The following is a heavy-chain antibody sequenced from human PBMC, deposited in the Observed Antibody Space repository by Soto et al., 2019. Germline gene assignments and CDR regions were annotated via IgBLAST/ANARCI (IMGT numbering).Heavy chain of an antibody. V-gene: IGHV3-23*01. Sequence: PGGSLRLSCAASGFTFSSYAMSWVRQAPGRGLEWVSAISGSGGSTYYADSVKGRFTISRDNSKNTLYLQMNSLRAEDTAVYYCASRYHCISTSCYYYYYGMDVWGQGTTVTVSS. CDR1: GFTFSSYA. J-gene: IGHJ6*02. D-gene: IGHD2-2*01. CDR3: ASRYHCISTSCYYYYYGMDV. CDR2: ISGSGGST.